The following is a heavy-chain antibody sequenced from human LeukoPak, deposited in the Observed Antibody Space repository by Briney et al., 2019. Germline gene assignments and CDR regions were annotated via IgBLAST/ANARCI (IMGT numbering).Heavy chain of an antibody. D-gene: IGHD3-9*01. Sequence: ASVNVSCKASVGTFSSYAISWVRQAPGKGLEWMGGIILIFGTANYAQKLQGRVTITADESTSKAYMELSNLRSEDTAVYYCARDPRRDYDILTGYYTVEAFDIWGQGTMVTVSS. CDR2: IILIFGTA. J-gene: IGHJ3*02. V-gene: IGHV1-69*13. CDR1: VGTFSSYA. CDR3: ARDPRRDYDILTGYYTVEAFDI.